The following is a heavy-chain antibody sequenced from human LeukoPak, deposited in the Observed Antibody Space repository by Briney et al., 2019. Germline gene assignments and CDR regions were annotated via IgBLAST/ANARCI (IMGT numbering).Heavy chain of an antibody. J-gene: IGHJ4*02. D-gene: IGHD2-2*01. Sequence: PGGSLRLSCAASGFTFSSYGMHWVRQAPGKGLEWVAVIWYDGSNKYYADSVKGRFTISRDNSKNTLYLQMNSLRAEDTAVYYCAGVLWGMQSAHFDYWGQGTLVTVSS. CDR3: AGVLWGMQSAHFDY. V-gene: IGHV3-33*08. CDR2: IWYDGSNK. CDR1: GFTFSSYG.